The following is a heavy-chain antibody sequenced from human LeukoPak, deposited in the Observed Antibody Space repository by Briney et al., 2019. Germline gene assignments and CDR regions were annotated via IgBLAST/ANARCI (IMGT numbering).Heavy chain of an antibody. Sequence: GGSLRLSCAASGFTFSDFWMHWVRQAPGKGLVWVSRINSGGTVTYYADSVKGRFTISRDNSKNTLYLQMNSLRAEDTAVYYCARAVGYYYGMDVWGQGTTVTVSS. V-gene: IGHV3-74*01. CDR2: INSGGTVT. D-gene: IGHD1-26*01. J-gene: IGHJ6*02. CDR1: GFTFSDFW. CDR3: ARAVGYYYGMDV.